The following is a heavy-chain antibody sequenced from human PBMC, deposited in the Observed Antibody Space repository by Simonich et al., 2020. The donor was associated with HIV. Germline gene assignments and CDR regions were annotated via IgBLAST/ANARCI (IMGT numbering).Heavy chain of an antibody. Sequence: QVQLVQSGDEVKKPGASVKVSCKASGYRVTGFYMHWLQQAPGQGLEWLGRINPNIGGTDYAQNFQGRVTLTSDTSISTAYMELSGLRSDDTAVYYCASGMMGFDYWGQGTLVTVSS. CDR3: ASGMMGFDY. CDR2: INPNIGGT. CDR1: GYRVTGFY. J-gene: IGHJ4*02. D-gene: IGHD3-16*01. V-gene: IGHV1-2*06.